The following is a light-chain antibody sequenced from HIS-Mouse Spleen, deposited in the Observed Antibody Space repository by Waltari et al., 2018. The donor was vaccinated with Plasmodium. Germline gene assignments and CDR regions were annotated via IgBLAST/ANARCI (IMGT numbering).Light chain of an antibody. Sequence: SSELTQDPAVSVALGQTVRITCQGDSLRSYYASWYQQKPGKAPLLVIYGKNNRPSGIPDRFSGSSSGNTASLTITGAQAEDEADYYCNSRDSSGNHWVFGGGTKLTVL. CDR3: NSRDSSGNHWV. CDR2: GKN. J-gene: IGLJ3*02. CDR1: SLRSYY. V-gene: IGLV3-19*01.